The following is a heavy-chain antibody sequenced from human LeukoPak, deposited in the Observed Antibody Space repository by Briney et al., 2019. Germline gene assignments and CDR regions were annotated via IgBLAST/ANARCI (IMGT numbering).Heavy chain of an antibody. D-gene: IGHD2-2*01. CDR1: GFTFSSYA. J-gene: IGHJ4*02. V-gene: IGHV3-30-3*02. Sequence: GGSLRLSCAASGFTFSSYAMHWVRQAPGKGLEWVAVISYDGSNKYYADSVKGRFTISRDNSKNTLYLQMNSLRAEDTAVYYCASSSTSWHLFDYWGQGTLVTVSS. CDR3: ASSSTSWHLFDY. CDR2: ISYDGSNK.